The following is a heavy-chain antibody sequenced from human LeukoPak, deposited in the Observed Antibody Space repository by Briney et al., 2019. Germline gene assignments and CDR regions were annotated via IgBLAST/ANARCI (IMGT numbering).Heavy chain of an antibody. CDR3: ASDRIPMTYYGMDV. V-gene: IGHV1-69*04. D-gene: IGHD3-22*01. J-gene: IGHJ6*02. CDR1: GGTFSSYA. CDR2: IIPILGIA. Sequence: SVKVSCNASGGTFSSYAISWVRQAPGQGLEWMGRIIPILGIANYAQKFQGRVTITADKSTSTAYMELSSLRSEDTAVYYCASDRIPMTYYGMDVWGQGTTVTVSS.